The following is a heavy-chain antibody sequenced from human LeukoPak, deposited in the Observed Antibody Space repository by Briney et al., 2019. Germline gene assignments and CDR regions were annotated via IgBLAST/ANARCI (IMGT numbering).Heavy chain of an antibody. J-gene: IGHJ4*02. CDR1: GFTFSSYG. D-gene: IGHD3-9*01. Sequence: GGSLRLSCAASGFTFSSYGMHWVRQAPGKGLEWVAFIRYDGSNKYYADSVKGRFTISRDNSKNTLYLQMNSLRAGDTAVYYCAKSSDGLRYFDWLPIDYGGQGTLVTVSS. CDR2: IRYDGSNK. CDR3: AKSSDGLRYFDWLPIDY. V-gene: IGHV3-30*02.